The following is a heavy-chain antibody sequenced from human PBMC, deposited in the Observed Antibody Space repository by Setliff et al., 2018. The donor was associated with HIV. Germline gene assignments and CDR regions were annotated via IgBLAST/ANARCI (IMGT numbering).Heavy chain of an antibody. CDR2: IYSSEST. J-gene: IGHJ4*02. Sequence: PSETLSLTCLVSGGSISSYYWSWIRQSAGKGLEWIGRIYSSESTKYNPSLKSRVTMSVNTAKNQFFLMLSSVTAADTAVYYCARSMRGYCSDTRCRTFDHWGQGTLVTVSS. V-gene: IGHV4-4*07. CDR3: ARSMRGYCSDTRCRTFDH. D-gene: IGHD2-2*01. CDR1: GGSISSYY.